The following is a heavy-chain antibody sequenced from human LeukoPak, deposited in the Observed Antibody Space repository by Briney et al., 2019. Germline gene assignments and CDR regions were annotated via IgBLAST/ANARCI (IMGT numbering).Heavy chain of an antibody. Sequence: SETLSLTCSVSGVSISAYYWSWIRQPAGKGLEWIGRIYPGESIYASENTNYNPSLKSRVSMSGDTSKNQVSLKLRSVTAADTAVYYCARAHYYDSSGYSDSNAFDIWGQGTMVTVSS. CDR3: ARAHYYDSSGYSDSNAFDI. V-gene: IGHV4-4*07. CDR2: IYPGESIYASENT. J-gene: IGHJ3*02. CDR1: GVSISAYY. D-gene: IGHD3-22*01.